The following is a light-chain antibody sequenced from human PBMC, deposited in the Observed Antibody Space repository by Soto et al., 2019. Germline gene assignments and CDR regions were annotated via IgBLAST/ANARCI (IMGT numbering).Light chain of an antibody. CDR1: SRDVGGYNY. V-gene: IGLV2-8*01. Sequence: QSALTQPPSASGSPGQSVTISCSGTSRDVGGYNYVSWYQQHPGKAPKLMIYEVSKRPSGVPDRFSGFKSGNTASLTISGLQAEDEADYYCSSYTSSSTLVFGGGTKLTVL. J-gene: IGLJ3*02. CDR2: EVS. CDR3: SSYTSSSTLV.